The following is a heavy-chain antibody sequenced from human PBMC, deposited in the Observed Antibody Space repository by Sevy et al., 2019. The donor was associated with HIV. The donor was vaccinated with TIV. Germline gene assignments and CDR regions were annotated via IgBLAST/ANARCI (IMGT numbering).Heavy chain of an antibody. CDR1: GGSISSYY. J-gene: IGHJ5*02. CDR2: IYYSGSN. CDR3: ARVVGYSYGYNWFDP. Sequence: SETLSLTCTVSGGSISSYYWSWIRQPPGKGLEWIGYIYYSGSNNYNPSLKSRVTISVDTSKNQFSLKLSSVTAADTAVYYCARVVGYSYGYNWFDPWGQGTLVTVSS. D-gene: IGHD5-18*01. V-gene: IGHV4-59*01.